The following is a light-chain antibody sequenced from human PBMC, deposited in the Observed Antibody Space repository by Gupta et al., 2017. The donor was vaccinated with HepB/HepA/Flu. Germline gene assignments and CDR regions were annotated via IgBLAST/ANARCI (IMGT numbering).Light chain of an antibody. CDR3: QQYGSSPET. V-gene: IGKV3-20*01. Sequence: EIVLTQSPGTLSLSPGERATLSCRASQTVSSSYLAWYQQKAGQAPRLLIYGASSRATGVPDRFRGSGSGTGFTLTISRLEPEDFAVYYCQQYGSSPETFGQGTKVEIK. CDR1: QTVSSSY. CDR2: GAS. J-gene: IGKJ1*01.